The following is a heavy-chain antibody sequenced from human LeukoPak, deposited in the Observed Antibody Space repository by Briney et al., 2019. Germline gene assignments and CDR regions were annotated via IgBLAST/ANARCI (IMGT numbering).Heavy chain of an antibody. D-gene: IGHD5-12*01. J-gene: IGHJ4*02. CDR1: GYSFTTFA. CDR3: ARDEETRATIGY. V-gene: IGHV1-8*01. Sequence: ASVKVSCKASGYSFTTFAINWVRQAPGQGLEWMAWMNPDNGDTGFSQKFQGRLTMTRNTSISTAYMELRGLGSDDTAVYYCARDEETRATIGYWGQGTLVTVSS. CDR2: MNPDNGDT.